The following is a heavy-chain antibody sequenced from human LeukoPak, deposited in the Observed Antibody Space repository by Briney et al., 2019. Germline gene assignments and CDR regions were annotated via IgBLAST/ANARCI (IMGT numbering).Heavy chain of an antibody. V-gene: IGHV3-30*02. Sequence: GGSLRLSCASSGLTFSSYGMHWVRQAPGKGLEWVAFIRYDGSTKYYADSVKGRFTISRDNSKNMLYLQMNSLRAEDTAVYYCAKDPRDFDYWGQGTLVTVSS. CDR2: IRYDGSTK. CDR3: AKDPRDFDY. J-gene: IGHJ4*02. CDR1: GLTFSSYG.